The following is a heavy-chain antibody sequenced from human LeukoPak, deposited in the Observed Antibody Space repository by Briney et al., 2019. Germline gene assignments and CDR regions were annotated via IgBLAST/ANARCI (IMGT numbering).Heavy chain of an antibody. D-gene: IGHD2-15*01. CDR1: GGSMSSYY. J-gene: IGHJ4*02. V-gene: IGHV4-59*08. Sequence: SETLSLTCTVSGGSMSSYYWSWIRQSPGKGLEWIGFFHYSGSTNYNPSLNSRVTTSIDTSMNQLSLTLVSVTTADTAVYFCARHHDGGPKLRLDFWGLGVLVTVSS. CDR2: FHYSGST. CDR3: ARHHDGGPKLRLDF.